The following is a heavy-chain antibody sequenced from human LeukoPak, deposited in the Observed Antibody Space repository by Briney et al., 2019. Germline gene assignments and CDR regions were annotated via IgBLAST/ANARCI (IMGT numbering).Heavy chain of an antibody. J-gene: IGHJ4*02. CDR1: GFIFSIYW. Sequence: GGSLRLSCAASGFIFSIYWMHWVRQGPGKGLVWVSRINTDGSSTTYADSVKGRFTISRDNAKNTLYLQMNSLSAEDTAVYYCARGYSSSYRIDYWGQGTLVTVSS. V-gene: IGHV3-74*01. CDR2: INTDGSST. CDR3: ARGYSSSYRIDY. D-gene: IGHD6-6*01.